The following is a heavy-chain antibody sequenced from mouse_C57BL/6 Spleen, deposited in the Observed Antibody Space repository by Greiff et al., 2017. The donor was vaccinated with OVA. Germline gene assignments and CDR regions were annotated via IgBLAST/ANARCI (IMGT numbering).Heavy chain of an antibody. J-gene: IGHJ1*03. CDR1: GYTFTSYW. D-gene: IGHD2-2*01. V-gene: IGHV1-52*01. CDR2: IDPSDSET. Sequence: QVQLQQPGAELVRPGSSVKLSCKASGYTFTSYWMHWVKQRPIQGLEWIGNIDPSDSETHYNQKFKDKATLTVDKSSSTAYMQLSSLTSEDSAVYYCARINYGYDRDWYFDVWGTGTTVTVSS. CDR3: ARINYGYDRDWYFDV.